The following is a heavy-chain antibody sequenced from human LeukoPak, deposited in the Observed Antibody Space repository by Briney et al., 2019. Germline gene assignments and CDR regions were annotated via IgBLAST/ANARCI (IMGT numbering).Heavy chain of an antibody. D-gene: IGHD3-10*01. CDR2: ISGSGGST. CDR1: GYTFSSYA. J-gene: IGHJ4*02. V-gene: IGHV3-23*01. Sequence: ASVKVSCKASGYTFSSYAMSWVRQAPGKGLEWVSAISGSGGSTYYADSVKGRFSISRDNSKNTLYLQMNSLRAEGTAVYYCAKDIGTGSYGYWGQGTLVTVSS. CDR3: AKDIGTGSYGY.